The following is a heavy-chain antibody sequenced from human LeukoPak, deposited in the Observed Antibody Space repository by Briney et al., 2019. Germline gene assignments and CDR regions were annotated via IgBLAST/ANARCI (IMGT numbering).Heavy chain of an antibody. CDR3: ARGDETSGYYRMYFDH. J-gene: IGHJ4*02. V-gene: IGHV1-46*01. CDR2: ISPSGGA. Sequence: ASVKVSCKTSGYTIPNYYMHWVRQAPGQGPEWMGIISPSGGATYSQKFQGRVIMARDASTNTFSVELHSLSSDDTAVYYCARGDETSGYYRMYFDHWGQGTLVTVSS. D-gene: IGHD3-22*01. CDR1: GYTIPNYY.